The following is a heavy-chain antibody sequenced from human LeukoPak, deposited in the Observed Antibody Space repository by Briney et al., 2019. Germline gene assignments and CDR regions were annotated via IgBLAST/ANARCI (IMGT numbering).Heavy chain of an antibody. CDR1: GFTFSSYR. CDR3: AMGIAAAGYFDY. D-gene: IGHD6-13*01. CDR2: ISSSSSYI. Sequence: GGSVRLSCAASGFTFSSYRMNWVRQAPGKGLEWVSSISSSSSYIYYADSVKGRFTISRDNAKNSLYLQMNSLRAEDTAVYYCAMGIAAAGYFDYWGQGTLVTVSS. V-gene: IGHV3-21*01. J-gene: IGHJ4*02.